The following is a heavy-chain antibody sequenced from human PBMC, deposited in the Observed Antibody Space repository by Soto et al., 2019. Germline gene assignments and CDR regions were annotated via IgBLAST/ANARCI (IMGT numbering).Heavy chain of an antibody. V-gene: IGHV1-69*08. CDR2: IIPILGIA. Sequence: QVQLVQSGAEVQKPGSSVKVSCKASGGTFSSYTISWVRQAPGQGLEWMGRIIPILGIANYAQKFQGRVTITADKSTSTAYMELSSLRSEDTAVYYCARDYYGSGSGAFDIWGQGTMVTVSS. J-gene: IGHJ3*02. CDR1: GGTFSSYT. D-gene: IGHD3-10*01. CDR3: ARDYYGSGSGAFDI.